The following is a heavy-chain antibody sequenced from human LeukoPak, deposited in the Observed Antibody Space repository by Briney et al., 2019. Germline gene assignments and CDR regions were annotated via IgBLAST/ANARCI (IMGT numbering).Heavy chain of an antibody. CDR3: ARHWSRYYYGSGSYGWFDP. D-gene: IGHD3-10*01. CDR2: TYYRSKWYN. J-gene: IGHJ5*02. CDR1: GDSVSSNSAA. V-gene: IGHV6-1*01. Sequence: SQTLSLTCAISGDSVSSNSAAWNWIRQSPSRGLEWLGRTYYRSKWYNDYAVSVKSRITINPDTSKNQFSLKLSSVTAADTAVYYCARHWSRYYYGSGSYGWFDPWGQGTLVTVSS.